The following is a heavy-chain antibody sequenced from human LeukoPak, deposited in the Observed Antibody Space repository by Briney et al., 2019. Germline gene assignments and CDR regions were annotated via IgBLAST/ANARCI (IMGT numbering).Heavy chain of an antibody. Sequence: GGSLRLSCAASGFTFSSYGMHWVRQAPGKGLEWVAVISYDGSNKYYADSVKGRFTISRDNSKNTPYLQMNSLRAEDTAVYYCVTMVRGVNFYWGQGTLVTVSS. V-gene: IGHV3-30*03. D-gene: IGHD3-10*01. CDR3: VTMVRGVNFY. CDR1: GFTFSSYG. J-gene: IGHJ4*02. CDR2: ISYDGSNK.